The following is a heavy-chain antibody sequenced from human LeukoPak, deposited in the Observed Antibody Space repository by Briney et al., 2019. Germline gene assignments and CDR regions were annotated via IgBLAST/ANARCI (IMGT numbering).Heavy chain of an antibody. D-gene: IGHD6-13*01. V-gene: IGHV4-39*07. CDR1: GGSISSSSYY. Sequence: SETLSLTCTVSGGSISSSSYYWGWIRQPPGKGLEWIGTIYYSGGTYYNPSLKSRVTISVDTSKNQFSLKLSSVTAADTAVYYCARASYSSSWPFDYWGQGTLVTVSS. J-gene: IGHJ4*02. CDR3: ARASYSSSWPFDY. CDR2: IYYSGGT.